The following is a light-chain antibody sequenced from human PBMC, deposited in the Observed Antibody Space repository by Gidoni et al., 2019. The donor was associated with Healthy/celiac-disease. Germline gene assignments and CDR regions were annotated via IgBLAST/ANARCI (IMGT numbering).Light chain of an antibody. CDR3: QQYNNWPPYT. CDR2: GAS. J-gene: IGKJ2*01. CDR1: QSVSSN. Sequence: PGERATLSCRASQSVSSNLAWYQQKPGQAPRLLIYGASTRATGIPARFSGSGSGTEFTLTISSLQSEDFAVYSCQQYNNWPPYTFGQGTKLEIK. V-gene: IGKV3-15*01.